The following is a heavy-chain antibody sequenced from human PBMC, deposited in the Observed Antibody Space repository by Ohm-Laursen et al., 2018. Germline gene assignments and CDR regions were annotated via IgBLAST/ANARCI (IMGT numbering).Heavy chain of an antibody. CDR2: ISGSGGST. CDR3: AKVPSYGDYGSGDY. D-gene: IGHD4-17*01. J-gene: IGHJ4*02. Sequence: SLRLSCAAAGFTFSSYAMSWVRQAPGKGLEWVSAISGSGGSTYYADSVKGRFTISRDNSKNTLYLQMSSLRAEDTAVYYCAKVPSYGDYGSGDYWGQGTLVTVSS. CDR1: GFTFSSYA. V-gene: IGHV3-23*01.